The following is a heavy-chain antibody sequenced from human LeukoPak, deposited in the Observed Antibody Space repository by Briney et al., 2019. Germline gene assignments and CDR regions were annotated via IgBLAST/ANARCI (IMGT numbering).Heavy chain of an antibody. V-gene: IGHV3-7*04. CDR1: EFIFSNYW. CDR3: ARGSSSTGFAY. Sequence: PGGSLRLSCAVSEFIFSNYWMNWVRQAPGKGLEWVANIKEDGSETYYVGSVKGRFTISRDNAKNSLYLQVNSLRAEDTAVYYCARGSSSTGFAYWGQGTLVTVSS. D-gene: IGHD6-13*01. J-gene: IGHJ4*02. CDR2: IKEDGSET.